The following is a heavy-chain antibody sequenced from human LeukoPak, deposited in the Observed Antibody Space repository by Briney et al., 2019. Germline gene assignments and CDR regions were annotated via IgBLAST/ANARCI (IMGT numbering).Heavy chain of an antibody. D-gene: IGHD2-2*01. CDR1: GFTFSSYW. CDR3: ARGVTCSSTSCYGPYYYYYYMDV. V-gene: IGHV3-7*01. J-gene: IGHJ6*03. Sequence: GGSLRLSCAASGFTFSSYWMSWVRQAPGKGLEWVANIKQDGSEKYYVDSVKGRFTISRDNAKNSLYLQMNSLRAEDTAVYYCARGVTCSSTSCYGPYYYYYYMDVWGKGTTVTVSS. CDR2: IKQDGSEK.